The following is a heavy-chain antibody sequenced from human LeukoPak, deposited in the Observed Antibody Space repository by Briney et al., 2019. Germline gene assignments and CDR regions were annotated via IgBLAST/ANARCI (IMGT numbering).Heavy chain of an antibody. Sequence: PGGSLRLSCAASGFTFSSYWMSWVRQAPGKGLEWVANIKQDGSEKYYVDSVKGRFTISRDNAKNSLYLQMNSLRAEDTAVYYCARDRFRGYSGYDCLDYWGQGTLVTVSS. CDR2: IKQDGSEK. CDR1: GFTFSSYW. D-gene: IGHD5-12*01. CDR3: ARDRFRGYSGYDCLDY. V-gene: IGHV3-7*01. J-gene: IGHJ4*02.